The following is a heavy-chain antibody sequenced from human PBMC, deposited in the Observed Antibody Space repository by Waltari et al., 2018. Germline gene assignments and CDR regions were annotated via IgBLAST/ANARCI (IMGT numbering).Heavy chain of an antibody. Sequence: EVQLLQSGRQVKKPGESLTISCPGSGFRFLNYSIGWVRHLPGKGLQWLGMIYPGDSATTYSPSFQGRVTISADKSINTAYLEWTSLEASDTAIYYCARTEVGATVWVDFWGQGTLVTVSP. V-gene: IGHV5-51*03. CDR2: IYPGDSAT. CDR3: ARTEVGATVWVDF. D-gene: IGHD1-26*01. J-gene: IGHJ5*01. CDR1: GFRFLNYS.